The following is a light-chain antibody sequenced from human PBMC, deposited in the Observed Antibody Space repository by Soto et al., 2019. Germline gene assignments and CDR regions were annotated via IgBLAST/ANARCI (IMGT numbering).Light chain of an antibody. V-gene: IGKV3-20*01. CDR2: CAS. Sequence: EIVLTQSPGTLSLSPGGRATLSCRASQSVSRRLAWYQHRPGQSPRLLISCASMRASGVPVRFGGSGSGTDFTLTISRLEPEDFAVYYCQHYGETPITFGLGTRLEV. CDR3: QHYGETPIT. CDR1: QSVSRR. J-gene: IGKJ5*01.